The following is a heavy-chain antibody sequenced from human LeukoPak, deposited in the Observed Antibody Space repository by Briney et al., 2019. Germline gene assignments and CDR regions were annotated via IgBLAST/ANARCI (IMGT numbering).Heavy chain of an antibody. D-gene: IGHD5-18*01. Sequence: GGSLRLSCAASGFTFSNYDMNWVRQVPGKGLEWIAYINRAYVIHYADSVKGRFTISRDNSKNTLYLQMNSLRAEDTAVYYCPKESGYSFDYWNWFDPWGQGTLVTVSS. J-gene: IGHJ5*02. V-gene: IGHV3-69-1*01. CDR1: GFTFSNYD. CDR3: PKESGYSFDYWNWFDP. CDR2: INRAYVI.